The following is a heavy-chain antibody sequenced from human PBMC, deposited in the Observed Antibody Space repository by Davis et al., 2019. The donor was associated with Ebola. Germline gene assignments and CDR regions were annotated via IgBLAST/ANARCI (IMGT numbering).Heavy chain of an antibody. Sequence: MPGGSLRLSCSVSGASITRGSYWGWIRLPPGRGLEWIGSVYQSGEAHYNPSLKSRVSISVDTSKNQFSVNVISVTAADTALYCCARGLAKFDAWGQGILVSVSS. CDR1: GASITRGSY. CDR2: VYQSGEA. J-gene: IGHJ5*02. CDR3: ARGLAKFDA. V-gene: IGHV4-38-2*02. D-gene: IGHD5-12*01.